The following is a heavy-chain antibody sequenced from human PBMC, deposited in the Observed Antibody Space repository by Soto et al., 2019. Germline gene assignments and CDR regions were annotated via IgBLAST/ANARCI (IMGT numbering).Heavy chain of an antibody. CDR2: IYYSGST. D-gene: IGHD6-19*01. J-gene: IGHJ4*02. CDR1: GGSISSSSYY. Sequence: SETLSLTCTVSGGSISSSSYYWGWIRQPPGKGLEWIGSIYYSGSTYYNPSLKSRVTISVDTSKNQFSLKLSSVTAADTAVYYCARQEGYSSGWYLGRLDYWGQGTLVTVSS. V-gene: IGHV4-39*01. CDR3: ARQEGYSSGWYLGRLDY.